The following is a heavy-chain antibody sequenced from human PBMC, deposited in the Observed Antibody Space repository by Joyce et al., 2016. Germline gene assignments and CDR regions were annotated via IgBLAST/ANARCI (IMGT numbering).Heavy chain of an antibody. CDR2: INHRGST. D-gene: IGHD3-10*01. J-gene: IGHJ6*03. CDR1: GGSFNAFY. V-gene: IGHV4-34*01. CDR3: AGGRRFGELFRYYFHMDV. Sequence: QVQLQQWGAGLLKPSETLSLTCAVYGGSFNAFYWSWIRQSPGKGLEGIGEINHRGSTNYNPSLKSRVTMAVDTSKNQCSLRLSSVTAADTAVFYCAGGRRFGELFRYYFHMDVWGRGTTVTVSS.